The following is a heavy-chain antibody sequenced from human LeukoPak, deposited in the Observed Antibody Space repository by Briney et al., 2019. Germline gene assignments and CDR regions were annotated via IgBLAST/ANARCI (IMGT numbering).Heavy chain of an antibody. CDR2: ITSVGYTT. V-gene: IGHV3-74*01. CDR3: VRGAVTGQQCDN. D-gene: IGHD2-21*02. CDR1: GFSFSNHW. Sequence: GGSLRLSCAASGFSFSNHWMHWVRQVPGEGLVWVSRITSVGYTTNYADSVKGRFTISRDNAKNTLYLQMNSLRDEDTAVYYCVRGAVTGQQCDNWGQGTLVTVSS. J-gene: IGHJ4*02.